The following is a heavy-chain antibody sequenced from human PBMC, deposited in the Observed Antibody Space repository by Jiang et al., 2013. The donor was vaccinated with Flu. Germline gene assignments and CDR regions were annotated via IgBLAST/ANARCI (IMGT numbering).Heavy chain of an antibody. D-gene: IGHD5-12*01. CDR2: IYHSGST. CDR3: ARALKYSGFELPYFDF. Sequence: PGLVKPSETLSLTCIVSGGSISSSSYYWVWIRQPPGKGLEWIGSIYHSGSTYYNPSLKSRVTISVDTSKNQFSLNLTSVTAADTAVYYCARALKYSGFELPYFDFWGQGTLVTVSS. CDR1: GGSISSSSYY. J-gene: IGHJ4*02. V-gene: IGHV4-39*07.